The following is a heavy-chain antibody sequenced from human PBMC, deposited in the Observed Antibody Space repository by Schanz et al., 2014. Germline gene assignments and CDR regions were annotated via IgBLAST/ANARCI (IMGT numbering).Heavy chain of an antibody. V-gene: IGHV3-23*04. Sequence: EVQLVESGGGLVQPGGSLRLSCAASGFTFTTNAMSWVRQPPGKGLEWVSAISGNGGSTYFADSVKGRFTISRDNSDNTLFLQMNSLRAEDTAVYYCAKVWGSDYFYPFDYWGQGTLVTVSS. CDR1: GFTFTTNA. CDR3: AKVWGSDYFYPFDY. CDR2: ISGNGGST. D-gene: IGHD3-22*01. J-gene: IGHJ4*02.